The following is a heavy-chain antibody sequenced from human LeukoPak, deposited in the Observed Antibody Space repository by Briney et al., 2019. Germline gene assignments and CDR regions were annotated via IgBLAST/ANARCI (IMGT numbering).Heavy chain of an antibody. CDR3: AKQHYAAAAYRGNWFDP. D-gene: IGHD6-13*01. Sequence: GGSLRLSCAASGFTFSSYAMSWVRQAPGKGLEWVSGTSGSGGSPYYVDSVKGRVTISRDNSKNTLYLQMNSLRAEDTAVYYCAKQHYAAAAYRGNWFDPWGQGTLVTVSS. CDR1: GFTFSSYA. CDR2: TSGSGGSP. V-gene: IGHV3-23*01. J-gene: IGHJ5*02.